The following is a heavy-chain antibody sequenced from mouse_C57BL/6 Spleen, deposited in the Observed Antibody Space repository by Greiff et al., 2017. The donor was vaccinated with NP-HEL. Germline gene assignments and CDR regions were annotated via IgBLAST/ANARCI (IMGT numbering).Heavy chain of an antibody. CDR2: IDPSDSYT. D-gene: IGHD3-2*02. CDR3: ARGEIDSSGYDAY. CDR1: GYTFTSYW. Sequence: QVQLQQPGAELVMPGASVKLSCKASGYTFTSYWMHWVKQRPGQGLEWIGEIDPSDSYTNYNQKFKGKSTLTVDKSSSTAYMQLSSLTSEDSAVYYCARGEIDSSGYDAYWGKGTLVTVSA. J-gene: IGHJ3*01. V-gene: IGHV1-69*01.